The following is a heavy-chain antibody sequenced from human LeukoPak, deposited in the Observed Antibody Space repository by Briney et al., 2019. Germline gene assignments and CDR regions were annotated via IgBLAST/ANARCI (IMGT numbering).Heavy chain of an antibody. J-gene: IGHJ4*02. CDR2: INHSGST. CDR1: GGSFSGYY. D-gene: IGHD2-15*01. V-gene: IGHV4-34*01. Sequence: SETLSLTCAVYGGSFSGYYWSWIRQPPGKGPEWIGEINHSGSTNYNPSLKSRVTISVDTSKNQFSLKLSSVTAADTAVYYCARQAYCSGGSCYSDDYWGQGTLVTVSS. CDR3: ARQAYCSGGSCYSDDY.